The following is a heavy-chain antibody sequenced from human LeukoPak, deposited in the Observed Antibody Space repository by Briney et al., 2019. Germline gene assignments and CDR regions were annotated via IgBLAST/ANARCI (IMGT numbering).Heavy chain of an antibody. CDR2: INWNGGST. Sequence: GGSLRLSCTASGFTFYDYGMSWVRQAPGKGLEWGSGINWNGGSTGYADSVKGRFTISRDNAKNSLYLQMNSLRAEDTALYYCARDAWRYSISWSNGFDPWGQGTLVTVSS. D-gene: IGHD6-13*01. CDR1: GFTFYDYG. CDR3: ARDAWRYSISWSNGFDP. V-gene: IGHV3-20*04. J-gene: IGHJ5*02.